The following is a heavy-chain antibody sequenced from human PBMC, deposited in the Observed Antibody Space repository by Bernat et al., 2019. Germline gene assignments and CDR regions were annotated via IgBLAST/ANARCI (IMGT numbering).Heavy chain of an antibody. CDR3: ARTEYYDFWSGPRRQYYFDY. CDR1: GFSLSTSGMC. J-gene: IGHJ4*02. D-gene: IGHD3-3*01. Sequence: QVTLRESGPALVKPTQTLTLTCTFSGFSLSTSGMCVSWIRQPPGKALEWLARIDWDDDKYYSTSLKTRLTISKDTSKNQVVLTMTNMDPVDTATYYCARTEYYDFWSGPRRQYYFDYWGQGTLVTVSS. V-gene: IGHV2-70*15. CDR2: IDWDDDK.